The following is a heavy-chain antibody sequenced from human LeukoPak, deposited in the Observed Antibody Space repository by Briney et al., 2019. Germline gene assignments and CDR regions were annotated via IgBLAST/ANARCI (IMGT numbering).Heavy chain of an antibody. D-gene: IGHD2-15*01. CDR3: ARGWAAIPD. V-gene: IGHV3-23*01. CDR2: ISGSGGST. J-gene: IGHJ1*01. CDR1: GFTFSNYA. Sequence: GGSLRLSCAASGFTFSNYAMSWVRQAPGKGLEWVSAISGSGGSTYYADSVKGRFTISRDNAKNLLSLQMSSLREEDTALYYCARGWAAIPDWGQGTLVTVSP.